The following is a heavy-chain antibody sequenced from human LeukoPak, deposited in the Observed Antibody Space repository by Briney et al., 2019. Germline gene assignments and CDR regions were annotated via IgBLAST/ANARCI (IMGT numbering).Heavy chain of an antibody. V-gene: IGHV4-61*02. CDR3: ARGRGPYHWYFNL. CDR2: LSITGNT. J-gene: IGHJ2*01. Sequence: SQTLSLTCTISGGSINSGSYYWSWIRQPAGKGLEWIWRLSITGNTVSNPSLKNRVTMSADTYKSQFSLRLTSLTAADTAVYYCARGRGPYHWYFNLWGRGTLVTVSS. CDR1: GGSINSGSYY.